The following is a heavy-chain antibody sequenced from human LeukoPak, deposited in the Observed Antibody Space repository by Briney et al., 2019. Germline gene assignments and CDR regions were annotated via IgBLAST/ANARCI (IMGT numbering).Heavy chain of an antibody. Sequence: PGGSLRLSCAASGFTFSSYEMNWVRQAPGKGLERVSYISSSGSTIYYADSVKGRFTISRDNAKNSLYLQMNSLRAEDTAVCYCARDSAAAMVSMFYYYYGMVVSGKGTTLTVSS. J-gene: IGHJ6*04. CDR1: GFTFSSYE. D-gene: IGHD2-2*01. CDR3: ARDSAAAMVSMFYYYYGMVV. CDR2: ISSSGSTI. V-gene: IGHV3-48*03.